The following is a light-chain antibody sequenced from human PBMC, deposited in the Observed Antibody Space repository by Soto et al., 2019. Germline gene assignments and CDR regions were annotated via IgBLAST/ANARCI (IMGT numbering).Light chain of an antibody. J-gene: IGLJ2*01. CDR3: QSYDSSLSGYVV. CDR1: GSNIGAGYD. V-gene: IGLV1-40*01. Sequence: QSVLTQPPSVSGAPGQRVTISCTGSGSNIGAGYDVHWYQQLPGTAPKLLIYINNNRPPGVPDRFSGSKSGTSASLAITGLQAEDEADYYCQSYDSSLSGYVVFGGGTKVTVL. CDR2: INN.